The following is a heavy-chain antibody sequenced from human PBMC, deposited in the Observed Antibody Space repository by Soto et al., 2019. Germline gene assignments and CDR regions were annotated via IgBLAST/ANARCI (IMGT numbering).Heavy chain of an antibody. Sequence: SETMSLTCAVSGGSISSGGYSWSWIRKPPGKGLEWIGYIYHSGSTYYNPSLNSRITISPDTSKNQFSLQLNSVTPDDSAVYYCTSDLGRDVCGSYRHPFDYWGQGTLVTVSS. CDR3: TSDLGRDVCGSYRHPFDY. CDR1: GGSISSGGYS. CDR2: IYHSGST. J-gene: IGHJ4*02. V-gene: IGHV4-30-2*05. D-gene: IGHD3-16*02.